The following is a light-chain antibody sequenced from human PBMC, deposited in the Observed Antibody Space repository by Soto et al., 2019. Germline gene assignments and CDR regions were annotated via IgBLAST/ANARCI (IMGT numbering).Light chain of an antibody. CDR3: ASFRSGTILV. J-gene: IGLJ1*01. V-gene: IGLV2-14*01. CDR2: EVN. CDR1: RSDIGDSNF. Sequence: VLTQPASVSGSAGQSVTISCTGPRSDIGDSNFISWYQHSPGKAPRLLIYEVNNRPSGVSKRFSGSKAGNTASLTISGLLDDDEADYFCASFRSGTILVFGSGTKVTVL.